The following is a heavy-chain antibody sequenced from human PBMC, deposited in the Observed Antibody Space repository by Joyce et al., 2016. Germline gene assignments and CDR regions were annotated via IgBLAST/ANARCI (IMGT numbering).Heavy chain of an antibody. V-gene: IGHV3-48*02. Sequence: EVQLVESGGGLVQPGGSLRPSCAASGFSFNTYSINWVRQAPGKGLEWLSYIRASSGTIYYADSVKGRFTISRDNAKNSVYLQMNSLRDEDTAVYYCARVGRTGYTCDYWGQGTLVTVSS. CDR3: ARVGRTGYTCDY. CDR1: GFSFNTYS. CDR2: IRASSGTI. J-gene: IGHJ4*02. D-gene: IGHD5-24*01.